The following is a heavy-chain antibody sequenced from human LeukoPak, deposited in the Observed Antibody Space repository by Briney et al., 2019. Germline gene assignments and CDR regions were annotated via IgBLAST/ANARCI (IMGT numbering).Heavy chain of an antibody. J-gene: IGHJ5*02. CDR2: IYYSGST. D-gene: IGHD2-2*01. CDR3: ASGGYCSSTGCYPNWFDP. Sequence: PSETLSLTCTVSGGSISSYYWSWVRQPPGKGLEWIGYIYYSGSTDYNPSLKSRVTISLDTSKNQFSLKLSSVTAADTAVYYCASGGYCSSTGCYPNWFDPWGQGSLVTVSS. V-gene: IGHV4-59*01. CDR1: GGSISSYY.